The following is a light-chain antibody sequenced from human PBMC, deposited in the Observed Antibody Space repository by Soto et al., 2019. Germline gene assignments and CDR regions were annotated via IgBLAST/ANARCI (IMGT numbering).Light chain of an antibody. J-gene: IGKJ1*01. Sequence: VLTQYPATLSSFPSDRVSLSCKASQYINTRLAWYQHRPGQAPRLLIYQTSIRAAGIPARFSASGTGTDFTLTISDVQPEYCAFYYCHQRQSWPRTFGQGTKVDVK. CDR3: HQRQSWPRT. V-gene: IGKV3-11*01. CDR2: QTS. CDR1: QYINTR.